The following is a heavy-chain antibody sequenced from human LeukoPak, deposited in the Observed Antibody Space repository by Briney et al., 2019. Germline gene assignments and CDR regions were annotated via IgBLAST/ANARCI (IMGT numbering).Heavy chain of an antibody. Sequence: GGSLRLSCAASGFTFSSYAMSWVRQAPGKGLEWVSVIYSGGSTYYADSVKGRFTISRDNSKNTLYLQMNSLRAEDTAVYYCARDGYCSSTSCYFGLDVWGQGTTVTVSS. V-gene: IGHV3-66*01. CDR1: GFTFSSYA. D-gene: IGHD2-2*03. CDR3: ARDGYCSSTSCYFGLDV. J-gene: IGHJ6*02. CDR2: IYSGGST.